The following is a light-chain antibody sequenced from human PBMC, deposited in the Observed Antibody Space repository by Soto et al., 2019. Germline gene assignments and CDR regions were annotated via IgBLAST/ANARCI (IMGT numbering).Light chain of an antibody. CDR1: QSVGNN. J-gene: IGKJ4*01. V-gene: IGKV3-11*01. CDR2: GAS. Sequence: EIVMTQSPATLSVSPGERTTLSCRASQSVGNNLAWYQQIPGQTPRLLIYGASNRATGIPARFSGSGSGTDFTLTISSLEPEEFAVYYCQQRSNWPLTFGGGTKVDIK. CDR3: QQRSNWPLT.